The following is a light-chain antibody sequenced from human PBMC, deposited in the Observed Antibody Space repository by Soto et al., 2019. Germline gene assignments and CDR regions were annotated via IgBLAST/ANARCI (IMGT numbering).Light chain of an antibody. CDR3: HQYYSTPYT. V-gene: IGKV4-1*01. CDR2: WAS. Sequence: DIVMTQSPDSLAVSLGERATINCKSSQRVLSSSNNKNYLAWYQQKPGQPPKLLIYWASTRESGVPDRFSGSGSGTDFTLTISSLQAADVAVYYCHQYYSTPYTFGQGTKLEIK. J-gene: IGKJ2*01. CDR1: QRVLSSSNNKNY.